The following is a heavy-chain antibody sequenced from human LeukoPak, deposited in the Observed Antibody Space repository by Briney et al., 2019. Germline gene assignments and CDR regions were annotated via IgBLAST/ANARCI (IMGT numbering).Heavy chain of an antibody. CDR1: GYTFTSYD. Sequence: ASVKVSYKASGYTFTSYDINWVRQATGQGLEWMGWMNPNSGNTGYAQKFQGRVTMTRNTYISTAYMELSSLRSEDTAVYYCARAGYSSSWLAYNWFDPWGQGTLVTVSS. CDR2: MNPNSGNT. CDR3: ARAGYSSSWLAYNWFDP. D-gene: IGHD6-13*01. J-gene: IGHJ5*02. V-gene: IGHV1-8*01.